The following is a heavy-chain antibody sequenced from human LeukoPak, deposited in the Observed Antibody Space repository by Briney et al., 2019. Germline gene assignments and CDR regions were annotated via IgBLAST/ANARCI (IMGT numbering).Heavy chain of an antibody. D-gene: IGHD6-19*01. CDR1: GFSFSTYY. CDR3: ARDGHRSGWYSWFDP. CDR2: ISSSSTYI. J-gene: IGHJ5*02. Sequence: GGSLRLSCAASGFSFSTYYVNWVRQAPGKGLEWVSCISSSSTYIFYADSVRGRFAISRDNAKNSLYLQMNSLRADDTAVYYCARDGHRSGWYSWFDPWGQGTLVTVSS. V-gene: IGHV3-21*04.